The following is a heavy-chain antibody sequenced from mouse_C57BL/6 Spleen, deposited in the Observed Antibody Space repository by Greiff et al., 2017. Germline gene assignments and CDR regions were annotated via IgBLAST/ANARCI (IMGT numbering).Heavy chain of an antibody. Sequence: QVQLKQPGAELVKPGASVKMSCKASGYTFTSYWITWVKQRPGQGLEWIGDIYPGSGSTNYNEKFKSKATLTVDTSSSTAYMQLSSLTSEDSAVYYCARIYYYGSSPCFDYWGQGTTLTVSS. CDR3: ARIYYYGSSPCFDY. D-gene: IGHD1-1*01. J-gene: IGHJ2*01. CDR2: IYPGSGST. CDR1: GYTFTSYW. V-gene: IGHV1-55*01.